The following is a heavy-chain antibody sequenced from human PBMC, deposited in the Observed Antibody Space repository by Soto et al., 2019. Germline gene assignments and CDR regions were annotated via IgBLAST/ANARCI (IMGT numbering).Heavy chain of an antibody. CDR2: INHSGST. CDR1: GGSFSGYY. J-gene: IGHJ3*02. CDR3: ARPRSLRAFDI. Sequence: QVQLQQWGAGLLKPSETLSLTCAVYGGSFSGYYWSWIRQPPGKGLEWIGEINHSGSTNYNPSLKSRVTISVDTSKNQFSLKLSSVTAADTAVYYCARPRSLRAFDIWGQGTMVTVSS. V-gene: IGHV4-34*01.